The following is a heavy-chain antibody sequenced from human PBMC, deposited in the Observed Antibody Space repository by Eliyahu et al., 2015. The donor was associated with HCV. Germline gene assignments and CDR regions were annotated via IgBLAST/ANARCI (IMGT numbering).Heavy chain of an antibody. Sequence: QVHLVQSGAEVKEVGSSVRLSCQPSGRTFSSHVISWVRQAPGHGLEWMGGITPPSGNSGNAQKFRGRVFLSADESTTTAYMEVTGLTSDDTAVYYCARAKSLVRGSVTVFWYFDLWGPGTLVTXS. CDR1: GRTFSSHV. V-gene: IGHV1-69*01. D-gene: IGHD3-10*01. CDR3: ARAKSLVRGSVTVFWYFDL. J-gene: IGHJ2*01. CDR2: ITPPSGNS.